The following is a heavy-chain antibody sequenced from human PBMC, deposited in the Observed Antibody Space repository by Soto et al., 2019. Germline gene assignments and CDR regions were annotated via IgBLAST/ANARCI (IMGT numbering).Heavy chain of an antibody. Sequence: WGSLRLSCAASGFTFRDYYMSWIRQAPGKGLECLSYISSSGSTIYYTDSVKGRFTISSDNAKDSLYLQMNSLRAEASAVSYWARGRIADTLEIGYWGQRTLVSV. J-gene: IGHJ4*02. CDR3: ARGRIADTLEIGY. V-gene: IGHV3-11*01. D-gene: IGHD6-13*01. CDR2: ISSSGSTI. CDR1: GFTFRDYY.